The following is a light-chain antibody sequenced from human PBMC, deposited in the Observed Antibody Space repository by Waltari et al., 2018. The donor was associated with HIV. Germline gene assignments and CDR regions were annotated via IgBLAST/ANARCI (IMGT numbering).Light chain of an antibody. CDR1: QDIRNY. J-gene: IGKJ1*01. CDR2: AAS. CDR3: QQLNEYPWT. V-gene: IGKV1-9*01. Sequence: DLQLTQSPSFLSASVGDRVTITCRASQDIRNYLAWYQQKLGKAPKLLIYAASSLQSGVPSRFSGSGSGTQFTLTINSLQPEDFATYHCQQLNEYPWTFGQGTQVEIK.